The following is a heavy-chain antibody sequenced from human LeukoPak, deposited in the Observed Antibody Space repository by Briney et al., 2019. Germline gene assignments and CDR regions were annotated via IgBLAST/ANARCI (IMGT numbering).Heavy chain of an antibody. J-gene: IGHJ4*02. D-gene: IGHD2-15*01. CDR2: ISSSSSYI. V-gene: IGHV3-21*01. Sequence: TGGSLRLSCAASGFTFSSYSMNWVRQAPGKGLEWVSSISSSSSYIYYADSVKGRFTISRDNAKNSLYLQMNSLRAEDTAVYYCARDQVVVAATVVFRYFDYWGQGTLVTVSS. CDR3: ARDQVVVAATVVFRYFDY. CDR1: GFTFSSYS.